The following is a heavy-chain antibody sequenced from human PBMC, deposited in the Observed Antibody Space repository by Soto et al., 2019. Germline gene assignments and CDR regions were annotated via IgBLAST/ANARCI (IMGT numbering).Heavy chain of an antibody. CDR1: GFTFDDYG. CDR3: ARRSGNWNYVWYFDL. V-gene: IGHV3-20*01. J-gene: IGHJ2*01. D-gene: IGHD1-7*01. CDR2: INWNGGST. Sequence: EVQLVESGGGVVRPGGSLRLSCAASGFTFDDYGMSWVRQAPGKGLEWVSGINWNGGSTGYADSVKVRFTISRDNAKNSLYLQMNSLRAEDTALYHCARRSGNWNYVWYFDLWGRGTLVTVSS.